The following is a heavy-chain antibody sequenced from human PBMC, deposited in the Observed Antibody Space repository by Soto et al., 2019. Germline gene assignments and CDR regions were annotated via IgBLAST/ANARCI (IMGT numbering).Heavy chain of an antibody. CDR3: ARGWGRIFDY. D-gene: IGHD7-27*01. CDR2: INHSGST. J-gene: IGHJ4*02. V-gene: IGHV4-34*01. Sequence: QVQLQQWGAGLLKPSETLSLTCAVYGGSFSGYYWSWIRQPPGKGLEWIGEINHSGSTNYNPSLKSLVTISVDTCKNQFSLKLSSVTAADTAVYYCARGWGRIFDYWGQGTLVTVSS. CDR1: GGSFSGYY.